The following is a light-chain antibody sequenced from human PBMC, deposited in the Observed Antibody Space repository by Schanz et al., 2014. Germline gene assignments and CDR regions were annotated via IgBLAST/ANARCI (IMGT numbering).Light chain of an antibody. CDR3: SSYAGSDNVV. CDR2: EVN. Sequence: QSALTQPASMSGSPGQSISISCTGTSSDVGRDNFVSWYQQHPGKAPTLLIFEVNKRPSGVSDRFSASKSGNTASLTVSGLQAEDEADYYCSSYAGSDNVVFGGGTKLTVL. J-gene: IGLJ2*01. CDR1: SSDVGRDNF. V-gene: IGLV2-14*02.